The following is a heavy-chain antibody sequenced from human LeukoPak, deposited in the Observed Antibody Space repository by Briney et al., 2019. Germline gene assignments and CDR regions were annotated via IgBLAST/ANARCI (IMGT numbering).Heavy chain of an antibody. CDR2: IHYSGLT. CDR3: ARDIGGSYYFHY. Sequence: SETLSLTCTVSGDSIGSYYWTWLRQPPGKGLEWIGYIHYSGLTNYNPSLKSRVTTSVDTSKNQFSLKLSSVTAADTAVYYCARDIGGSYYFHYWGQGTLVTVSS. J-gene: IGHJ4*02. D-gene: IGHD1-26*01. CDR1: GDSIGSYY. V-gene: IGHV4-59*01.